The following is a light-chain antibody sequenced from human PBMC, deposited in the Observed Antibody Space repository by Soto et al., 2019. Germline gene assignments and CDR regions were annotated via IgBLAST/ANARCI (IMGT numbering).Light chain of an antibody. Sequence: DIQMTQSPSYVSASVGDRVTITCRASQGIKNWLAWYQQKPGKAPNLLIYTGSSLQSGVPSRFSGSGSGTDFTLTINSLQPKDFATYAGQQAGSSPITFGQGTRLEI. CDR2: TGS. CDR3: QQAGSSPIT. V-gene: IGKV1-12*01. CDR1: QGIKNW. J-gene: IGKJ5*01.